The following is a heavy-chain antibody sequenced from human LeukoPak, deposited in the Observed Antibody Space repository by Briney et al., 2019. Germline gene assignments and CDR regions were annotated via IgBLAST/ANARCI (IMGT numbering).Heavy chain of an antibody. CDR3: ARALYGSGLAGAFDI. CDR1: GFTFSSYA. J-gene: IGHJ3*02. D-gene: IGHD3-10*01. V-gene: IGHV3-23*01. Sequence: GGSLRLSCAASGFTFSSYAMSWVRQAPGQGLEWVSVISASGGRTSYADSVKGRFTVPRDNSKNTLYLQMNSLRAGDTAVYYCARALYGSGLAGAFDIWGQGTMVTVSS. CDR2: ISASGGRT.